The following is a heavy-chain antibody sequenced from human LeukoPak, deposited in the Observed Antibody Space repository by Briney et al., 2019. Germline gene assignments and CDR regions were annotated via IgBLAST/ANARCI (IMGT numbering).Heavy chain of an antibody. V-gene: IGHV3-74*01. CDR3: ARFISSSWYFDY. Sequence: GGSLRLSCAASGFTFSSYSMNWVRQAPGKGLEWVSRINSDGSRTSYADSVKGRFTISRDNAENSLYLQMNSLRAEDTAVYSCARFISSSWYFDYWGQGTLVTVSS. CDR1: GFTFSSYS. CDR2: INSDGSRT. D-gene: IGHD6-13*01. J-gene: IGHJ4*02.